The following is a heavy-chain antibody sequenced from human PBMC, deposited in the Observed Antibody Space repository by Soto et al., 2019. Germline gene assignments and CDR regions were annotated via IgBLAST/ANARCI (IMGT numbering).Heavy chain of an antibody. CDR2: INHSGST. V-gene: IGHV4-34*01. CDR3: ASMWSGYNSH. Sequence: PSETLSLTCAVYGGSFSGYYLSWIRQPPGKGLEWIGEINHSGSTNYNPSLKSRVTISVDTSKNQFSLLLSSVTAADTAVYYCASMWSGYNSHWGQGTLVTVPQ. D-gene: IGHD6-25*01. J-gene: IGHJ4*02. CDR1: GGSFSGYY.